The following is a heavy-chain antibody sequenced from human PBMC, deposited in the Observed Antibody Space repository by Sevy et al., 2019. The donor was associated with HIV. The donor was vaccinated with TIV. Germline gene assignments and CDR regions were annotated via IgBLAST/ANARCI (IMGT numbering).Heavy chain of an antibody. CDR1: GFTFSNYA. CDR2: ISRSGGST. V-gene: IGHV3-23*01. CDR3: AKVDVVVPVADYGMDV. Sequence: GGSLRLSCAASGFTFSNYAMSWVRQAPGKGLEWVSSISRSGGSTYYADSVKGRFTISRDNSKNTRYLQMNSLRAADTAVYYCAKVDVVVPVADYGMDVWGQGTTVTVSS. J-gene: IGHJ6*02. D-gene: IGHD2-2*01.